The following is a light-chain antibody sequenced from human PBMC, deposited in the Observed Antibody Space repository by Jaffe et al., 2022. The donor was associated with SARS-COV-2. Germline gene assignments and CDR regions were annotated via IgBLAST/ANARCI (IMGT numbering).Light chain of an antibody. V-gene: IGKV1-5*03. CDR3: QHYNSFSYT. CDR2: KAS. CDR1: QTISDW. J-gene: IGKJ2*01. Sequence: DIQMTQSPSTLSASVGNRVTITCRASQTISDWVAWYQQKPGKAPKLLIYKASTLESGVPSRFSGSGSGTEFSLTISSLQPDDFATYYCQHYNSFSYTFGQGTKLEIK.